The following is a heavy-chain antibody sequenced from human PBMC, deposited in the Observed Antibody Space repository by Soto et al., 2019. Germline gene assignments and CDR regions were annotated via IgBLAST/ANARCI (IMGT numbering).Heavy chain of an antibody. CDR3: ARDRYDSSGYRQGGFDY. Sequence: QVQLVQSGAEVKKPGSSVKVSCKASGGTFSSYAISWVRQAPGQGLEWMGGIIPIFGTANYAQKFQGRVTITADKSTSTAYMELRSLRSEDTAVYYCARDRYDSSGYRQGGFDYWGQGTLVTVSS. CDR2: IIPIFGTA. J-gene: IGHJ4*02. D-gene: IGHD3-22*01. V-gene: IGHV1-69*06. CDR1: GGTFSSYA.